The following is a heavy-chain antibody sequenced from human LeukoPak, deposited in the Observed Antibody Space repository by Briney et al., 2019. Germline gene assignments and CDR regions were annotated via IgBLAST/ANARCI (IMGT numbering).Heavy chain of an antibody. CDR1: GYTSTDYY. D-gene: IGHD6-13*01. CDR3: ATDRGIAAAGALDY. Sequence: ATVKISCKVSGYTSTDYYMHWVQQAPGKGLEWMGLVDPEDGETIYAEKFQGRVTITADTSTDTAYMELSSLRSEDTAEYYCATDRGIAAAGALDYWGQGTLVTVSS. V-gene: IGHV1-69-2*01. J-gene: IGHJ4*02. CDR2: VDPEDGET.